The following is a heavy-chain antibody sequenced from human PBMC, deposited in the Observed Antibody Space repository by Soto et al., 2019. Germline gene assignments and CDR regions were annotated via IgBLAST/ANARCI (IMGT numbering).Heavy chain of an antibody. CDR3: ARVELGIGYYYGMAV. D-gene: IGHD7-27*01. V-gene: IGHV4-39*01. J-gene: IGHJ6*02. CDR1: GGSISSSSYY. CDR2: TYYSGST. Sequence: SETLSLTCTVSGGSISSSSYYWGWIRQPPGKGLEWIGSTYYSGSTYYNPSLKSRVTISVDTSKNQFSLKLSSVTAADTAVYYCARVELGIGYYYGMAVWGQGTTVTVSS.